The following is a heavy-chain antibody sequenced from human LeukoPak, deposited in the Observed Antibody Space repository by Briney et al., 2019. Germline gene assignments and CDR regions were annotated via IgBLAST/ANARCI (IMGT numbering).Heavy chain of an antibody. CDR1: GFTFSSYA. Sequence: GGSLRLSCSASGFTFSSYAMHWARQAPGKGLEYVSAISSNGGSTYYADSVKGRFTISRDNSKNTLYLQMSSLRAEDTAVYYCVKDAVTMVRGYYFDYWGQGTLVTVSS. CDR2: ISSNGGST. V-gene: IGHV3-64D*06. J-gene: IGHJ4*02. CDR3: VKDAVTMVRGYYFDY. D-gene: IGHD3-10*01.